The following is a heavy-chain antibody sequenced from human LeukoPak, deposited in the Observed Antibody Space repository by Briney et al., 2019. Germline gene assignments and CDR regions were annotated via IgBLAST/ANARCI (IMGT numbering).Heavy chain of an antibody. CDR2: INHSGST. Sequence: SETLSLTCAVYGGSFSGYYWSWIRQPPGKGLEWIGEINHSGSTNYNPSLKSRVTISVDTSKNQFSLKLSSVTAADTAVYYCARGALSDYDSSGARDWGQGTLVTVSS. D-gene: IGHD3-22*01. J-gene: IGHJ4*02. V-gene: IGHV4-34*01. CDR3: ARGALSDYDSSGARD. CDR1: GGSFSGYY.